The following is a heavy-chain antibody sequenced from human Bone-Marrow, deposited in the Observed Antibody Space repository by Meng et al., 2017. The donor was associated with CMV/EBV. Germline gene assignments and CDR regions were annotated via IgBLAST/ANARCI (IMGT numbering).Heavy chain of an antibody. V-gene: IGHV1-69*02. CDR1: GGTFSSYT. Sequence: SVKVSCKASGGTFSSYTISWVRQAPGQGLEWMGRIIPILGIANYAQKFQGRVTITADKSTSTAYMELSSLRSEDTAVYYCARTQIAVEAGGRKTTYYYYGLDVWGQGTTVTVSS. CDR3: ARTQIAVEAGGRKTTYYYYGLDV. J-gene: IGHJ6*02. CDR2: IIPILGIA. D-gene: IGHD6-13*01.